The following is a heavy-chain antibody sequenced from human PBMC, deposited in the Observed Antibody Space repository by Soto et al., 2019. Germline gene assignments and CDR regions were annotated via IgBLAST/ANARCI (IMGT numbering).Heavy chain of an antibody. V-gene: IGHV1-69*01. CDR2: IIPMFAAS. J-gene: IGHJ4*02. Sequence: QVQPAQSGAEVRKPGSSVKVSCGASGGSFSDFAFSWVRQAPGQGLEWMGGIIPMFAASKYAQRFQDRVTITADESTNTVYLALSSLTSVDTATYYCARGGIVAVPAALSSYHDYTNYRFDSWGQGTLVTVSS. CDR1: GGSFSDFA. D-gene: IGHD2-15*01. CDR3: ARGGIVAVPAALSSYHDYTNYRFDS.